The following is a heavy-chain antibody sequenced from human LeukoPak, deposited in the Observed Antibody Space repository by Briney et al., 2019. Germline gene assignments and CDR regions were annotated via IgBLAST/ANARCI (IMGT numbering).Heavy chain of an antibody. CDR1: GFTFSDYY. D-gene: IGHD3-22*01. J-gene: IGHJ4*02. Sequence: SGGSLRLSCAASGFTFSDYYMSWIRQAPGKGLEWVSYISSSGSTIYYADSVKGRFTISRDNAKNSLYLQMNSLRAEDTAVYYCARVWTYYYDSSGSESFDYWGQGTLVTVSS. V-gene: IGHV3-11*01. CDR3: ARVWTYYYDSSGSESFDY. CDR2: ISSSGSTI.